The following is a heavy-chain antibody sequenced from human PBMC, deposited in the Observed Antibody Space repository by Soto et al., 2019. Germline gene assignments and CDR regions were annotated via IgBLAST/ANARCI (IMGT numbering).Heavy chain of an antibody. D-gene: IGHD1-26*01. Sequence: ASVKVSCTASGYTFTEHYIHRVRQAPGQGLEWMGWISPKRGVPKFAQKFLGRVTMTRHTSISTAYMELARWTSDDTAVHLSAREMADSESDFDYWGQVTVVTDSS. CDR1: GYTFTEHY. CDR3: AREMADSESDFDY. J-gene: IGHJ4*02. CDR2: ISPKRGVP. V-gene: IGHV1-2*02.